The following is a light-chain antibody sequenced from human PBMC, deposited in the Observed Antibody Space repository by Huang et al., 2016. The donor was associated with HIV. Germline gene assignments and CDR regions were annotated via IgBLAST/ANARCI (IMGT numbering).Light chain of an antibody. CDR3: QQTYSTPL. CDR2: GAS. Sequence: DIQMTQSPSSLSASVGDRVTITCRASQSISSHLNWYQQKPGKAPNLLIYGASSLQSGVPSRYSGNGSGTDFTLTISSLQPEDSATYYCQQTYSTPLFGPGTKVEIK. V-gene: IGKV1-39*01. J-gene: IGKJ3*01. CDR1: QSISSH.